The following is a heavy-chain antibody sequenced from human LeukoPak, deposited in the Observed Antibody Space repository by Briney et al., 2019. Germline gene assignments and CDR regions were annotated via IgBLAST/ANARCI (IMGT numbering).Heavy chain of an antibody. CDR2: ISANSRTV. V-gene: IGHV3-11*01. CDR3: ARVHNTIF. Sequence: GGSLRLSCAGSGFTLNDDYVNWLRQAPGKGLEWISYISANSRTVNYADSVKGRFTMSRDYAKNSVFLEMTSLRGEDTGVYYCARVHNTIFWGQGILVTVSS. J-gene: IGHJ1*01. CDR1: GFTLNDDY. D-gene: IGHD5-24*01.